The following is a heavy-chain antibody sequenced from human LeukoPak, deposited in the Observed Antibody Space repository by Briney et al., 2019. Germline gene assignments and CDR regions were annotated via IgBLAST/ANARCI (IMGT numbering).Heavy chain of an antibody. J-gene: IGHJ6*03. CDR1: GYSISSGYY. V-gene: IGHV4-38-2*02. CDR3: ARVGSGSYYRPYLDV. D-gene: IGHD3-10*01. Sequence: PSETLSLTCTVSGYSISSGYYWGWIRQPPGKGLEWIGSIYHSGSTYYNPSLKSRVTISIDTSKNQFSLKLTSVTAADTAVYYCARVGSGSYYRPYLDVWDKGTTVTVSS. CDR2: IYHSGST.